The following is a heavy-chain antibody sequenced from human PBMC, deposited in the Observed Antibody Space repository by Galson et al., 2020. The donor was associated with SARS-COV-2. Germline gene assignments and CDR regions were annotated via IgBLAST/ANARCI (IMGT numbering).Heavy chain of an antibody. CDR1: VSSFRRFH. D-gene: IGHD2-15*01. CDR3: ARDQCSHGGCNAAGY. J-gene: IGHJ4*02. V-gene: IGHV3-30*03. Sequence: PGGSLRLSCAGSVSSFRRFHTYWVRQSPGKGLEWVAFVSYEGSSAYYAESVQGRFAVSRDNFKNIMYLDMDSLRPDDTGIYFCARDQCSHGGCNAAGYWGQGTPVTVSA. CDR2: VSYEGSSA.